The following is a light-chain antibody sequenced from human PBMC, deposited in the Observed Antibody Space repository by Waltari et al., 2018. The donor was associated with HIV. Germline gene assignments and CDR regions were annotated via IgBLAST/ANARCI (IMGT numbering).Light chain of an antibody. CDR3: SSYSSTRRLV. CDR2: EVS. Sequence: QSALTQPASVSGSPGQSITFSFTGTTRDITGYNYLSWFQPHPGKAPKRLIYEVSNRPSGVSNRFSGSRSGNTASLTISGLQPEDEADYYCSSYSSTRRLVFGSGTQVTVL. J-gene: IGLJ1*01. V-gene: IGLV2-14*01. CDR1: TRDITGYNY.